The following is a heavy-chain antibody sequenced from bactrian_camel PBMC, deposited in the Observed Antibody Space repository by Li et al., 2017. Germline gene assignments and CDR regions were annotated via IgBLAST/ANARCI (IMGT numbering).Heavy chain of an antibody. CDR1: GFTHDVTD. Sequence: HVQLVESGGGSAQTGGSLRLSCTRSGFTHDVTDMGWYRQAPGNECELVSTISSNGTTYYANSVKDRFTISLDDAKNTLYLQMASLQPEDTAMFYCAAEHPRRSLGLLRCGDDYAYWGQGTQVTVS. CDR3: AAEHPRRSLGLLRCGDDYAY. CDR2: ISSNGTT. D-gene: IGHD1*01. V-gene: IGHV3S53*01. J-gene: IGHJ4*01.